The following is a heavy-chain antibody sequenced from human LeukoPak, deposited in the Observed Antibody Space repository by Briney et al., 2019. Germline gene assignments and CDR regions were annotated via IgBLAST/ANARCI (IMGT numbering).Heavy chain of an antibody. J-gene: IGHJ4*02. CDR1: GFTFSNHW. CDR3: ARGGSDTAMAHDY. D-gene: IGHD5-18*01. CDR2: INRDGSRT. Sequence: SGGSLRLSCAASGFTFSNHWMHWVRQAPGKGLMWVSRINRDGSRTDYADSVKGRFTISRDDAKNTLYLQVNSLRVEDTAVYFCARGGSDTAMAHDYWGQGTLVTVSS. V-gene: IGHV3-74*01.